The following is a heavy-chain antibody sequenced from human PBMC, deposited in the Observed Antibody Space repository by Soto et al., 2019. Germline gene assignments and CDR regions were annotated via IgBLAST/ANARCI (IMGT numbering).Heavy chain of an antibody. V-gene: IGHV4-30-4*01. CDR3: ARDTYGSGRFDY. Sequence: SETLSLTCTVSGGSISSGDYYWSWIRQPPGKGLEWIGYIYYSGSTYYNPSLKSRVTISVDTSKNQFSLKLSSVTAADTAVYYCARDTYGSGRFDYWGQGTLVTVSS. CDR2: IYYSGST. CDR1: GGSISSGDYY. J-gene: IGHJ4*02. D-gene: IGHD3-10*01.